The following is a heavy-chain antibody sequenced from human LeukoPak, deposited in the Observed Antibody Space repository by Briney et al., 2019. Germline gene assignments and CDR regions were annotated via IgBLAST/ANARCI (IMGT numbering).Heavy chain of an antibody. Sequence: PSETLSLTCTVSGGSISSYYWSWIRQPPGKGLEWIGYIYYSGSTNYNPSLKSRVTISVDTSKNQFSLKLSSVTAADTAVYYCARGYYDSSVGSVDAFDIWGQGTMVTVSS. CDR2: IYYSGST. CDR1: GGSISSYY. D-gene: IGHD3-22*01. V-gene: IGHV4-59*01. J-gene: IGHJ3*02. CDR3: ARGYYDSSVGSVDAFDI.